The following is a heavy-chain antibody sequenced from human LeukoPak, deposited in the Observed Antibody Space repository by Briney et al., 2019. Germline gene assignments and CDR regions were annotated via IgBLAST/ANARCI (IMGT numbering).Heavy chain of an antibody. D-gene: IGHD4-23*01. CDR3: ARELDYGGNFGLVDY. J-gene: IGHJ4*02. Sequence: GGSLRLSCAASGFTFSSYGMHWVRQAPGKGLEWVAVIWYDGSNKYYADSVKGRFTISRDNSKNTLYLQMNSLRAEDTAVYYCARELDYGGNFGLVDYWGQGTLVTVSS. CDR2: IWYDGSNK. CDR1: GFTFSSYG. V-gene: IGHV3-33*01.